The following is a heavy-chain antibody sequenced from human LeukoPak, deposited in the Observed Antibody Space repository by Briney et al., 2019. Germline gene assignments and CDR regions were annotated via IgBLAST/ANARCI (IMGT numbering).Heavy chain of an antibody. CDR3: ARTSSGGSWITSFDY. D-gene: IGHD2-15*01. Sequence: SGGSLRLSCAASGFAFSDYWMSWVRQAPGKGLERVANINEDGNIKYYVDSVEGRFTISRDNAKNSLCLQMNSLRAEDTAVFYCARTSSGGSWITSFDYWGQGTLVTVSS. V-gene: IGHV3-7*03. CDR1: GFAFSDYW. CDR2: INEDGNIK. J-gene: IGHJ4*02.